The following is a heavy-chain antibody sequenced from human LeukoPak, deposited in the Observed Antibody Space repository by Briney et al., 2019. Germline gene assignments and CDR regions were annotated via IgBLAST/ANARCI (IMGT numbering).Heavy chain of an antibody. D-gene: IGHD6-19*01. V-gene: IGHV1-18*01. CDR3: GRSATDSSGWYCWFDP. CDR2: ISAYNGNT. J-gene: IGHJ5*02. CDR1: GYTFTSYG. Sequence: GASVKVSCKASGYTFTSYGISWVREAPGQGLEWMGWISAYNGNTNYAQKLQGRVTMTTDTSTSTAYMELRSLRSDDTAVYYCGRSATDSSGWYCWFDPWGQGTLVTVSS.